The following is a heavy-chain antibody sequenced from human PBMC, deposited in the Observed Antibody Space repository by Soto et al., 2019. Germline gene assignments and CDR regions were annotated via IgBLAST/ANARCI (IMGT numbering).Heavy chain of an antibody. Sequence: QVQLVQSGAEVKKPGASVKVSCKASGYTFTSYGISWVRQAPGQGLEWMGWISGYNGKTNYAQKLQGRVTMTTDTSTSTVYMELRSLRSDDTDVYYCARDVRSDGGNPWSWGQGTLVTVSS. J-gene: IGHJ5*02. V-gene: IGHV1-18*01. D-gene: IGHD2-15*01. CDR1: GYTFTSYG. CDR2: ISGYNGKT. CDR3: ARDVRSDGGNPWS.